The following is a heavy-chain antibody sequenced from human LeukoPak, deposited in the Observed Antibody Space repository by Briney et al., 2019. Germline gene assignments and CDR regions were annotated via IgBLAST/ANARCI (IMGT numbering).Heavy chain of an antibody. CDR2: TLYDGSDK. D-gene: IGHD3-16*01. J-gene: IGHJ4*02. V-gene: IGHV3-30-3*01. Sequence: GGSLRLSCAASGFNFRSYSMHWVRQAPGKGLEWVAVTLYDGSDKDFADSVKGRFTISRDNSKNTQFLQMNSLRTEDTAVYYCARESWGEGSFDYWGQGALVTVSS. CDR1: GFNFRSYS. CDR3: ARESWGEGSFDY.